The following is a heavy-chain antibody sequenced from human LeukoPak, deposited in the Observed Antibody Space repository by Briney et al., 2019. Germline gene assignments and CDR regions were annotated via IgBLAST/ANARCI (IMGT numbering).Heavy chain of an antibody. Sequence: SETLSLTCSVSGGSISSYYWSWIRQPPGKGLEWIGYIYYSGITNYNPSLHSRVTISVDTSKNQFSLKLSSVTAADTAVYYCASLTHYDFWSGGYFDYWGQGTLVTVSS. CDR3: ASLTHYDFWSGGYFDY. CDR1: GGSISSYY. D-gene: IGHD3-3*01. CDR2: IYYSGIT. J-gene: IGHJ4*02. V-gene: IGHV4-59*08.